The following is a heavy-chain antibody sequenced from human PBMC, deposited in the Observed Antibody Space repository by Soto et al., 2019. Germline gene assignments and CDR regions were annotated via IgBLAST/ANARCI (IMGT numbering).Heavy chain of an antibody. CDR1: NGSFSGYY. V-gene: IGHV4-34*01. CDR3: TRVSCGGGSCYLASHHYYVFDA. Sequence: QVQLQQWGAGLLKPSETLSLTSAVHNGSFSGYYWSWVRLSPGKGLEWIGEIAHSGNVNYSPSFKSRATISVDPSKSHFSLNLRSVTAADTGVYYFTRVSCGGGSCYLASHHYYVFDAWGQGTTVAVSS. J-gene: IGHJ6*02. CDR2: IAHSGNV. D-gene: IGHD2-15*01.